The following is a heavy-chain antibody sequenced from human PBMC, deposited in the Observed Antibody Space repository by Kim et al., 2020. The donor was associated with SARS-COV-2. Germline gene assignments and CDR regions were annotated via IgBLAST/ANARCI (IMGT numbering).Heavy chain of an antibody. V-gene: IGHV4-39*01. J-gene: IGHJ6*02. CDR3: ARRFGQCSSSWYRPEGYYYYGMDV. CDR1: GGSISSSSYY. D-gene: IGHD6-13*01. CDR2: IYYSGST. Sequence: SETLSLTCTVSGGSISSSSYYWGWIRQPPGKGLEWIGSIYYSGSTYYNPSLKSRVTISVDTSKNQFSLKLSSVTAADTAVYYCARRFGQCSSSWYRPEGYYYYGMDVWGQGATGTVSS.